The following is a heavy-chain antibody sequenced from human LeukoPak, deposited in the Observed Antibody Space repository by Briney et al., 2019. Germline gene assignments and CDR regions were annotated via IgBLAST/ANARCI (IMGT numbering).Heavy chain of an antibody. J-gene: IGHJ4*02. D-gene: IGHD4-17*01. Sequence: SGGSLRLSCAASGFTFSRNNMNWVRQAPGKGLEWVSCISGSSSYIYSADSVKGRFTISRHNAKNSLYLQMNSLRAEDTAVYYCAKDLDHDYDDYGLDYWGQGTLVTVSS. CDR3: AKDLDHDYDDYGLDY. CDR1: GFTFSRNN. CDR2: ISGSSSYI. V-gene: IGHV3-21*01.